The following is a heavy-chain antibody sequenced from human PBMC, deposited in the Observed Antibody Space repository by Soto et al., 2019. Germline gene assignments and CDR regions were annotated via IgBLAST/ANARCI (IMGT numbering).Heavy chain of an antibody. CDR3: ATFLEDLRRPDLPGFDY. CDR1: GYTFTSYG. V-gene: IGHV1-18*01. Sequence: ASVKVSCKASGYTFTSYGISWVRQAPGQGLEWMGWISAYNGNTNYAQKLQGRVTMTTDTSTSTAYMELRSLRSDDTAVYYCATFLEDLRRPDLPGFDYWGQGTLVTVAS. D-gene: IGHD4-17*01. J-gene: IGHJ4*02. CDR2: ISAYNGNT.